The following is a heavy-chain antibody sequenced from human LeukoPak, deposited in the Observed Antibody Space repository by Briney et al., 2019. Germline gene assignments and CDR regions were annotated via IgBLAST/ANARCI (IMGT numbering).Heavy chain of an antibody. CDR2: IYTSGST. D-gene: IGHD3-3*01. Sequence: SETLSLTCTVSGGSIRSYYWSWIRQPAGKGLEWIGRIYTSGSTNYNPSLKSRVTMSVDTSKNQFSLKLSSVTAADTAVYYCARVTGRFLEWLLAGSYYMDVWGKGTTVTVSS. J-gene: IGHJ6*03. CDR3: ARVTGRFLEWLLAGSYYMDV. CDR1: GGSIRSYY. V-gene: IGHV4-4*07.